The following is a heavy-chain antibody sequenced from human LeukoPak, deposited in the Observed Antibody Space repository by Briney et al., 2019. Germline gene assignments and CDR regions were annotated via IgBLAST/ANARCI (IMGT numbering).Heavy chain of an antibody. CDR3: ARAVAGTLDPYGMDV. V-gene: IGHV3-53*01. CDR2: IYSGGST. D-gene: IGHD6-19*01. J-gene: IGHJ6*02. CDR1: GFTFSDYY. Sequence: PGGSLRLSCAASGFTFSDYYMSWVRQAPGKGLEWVSVIYSGGSTYYADSVKGRFTISRDNSKNTLYLQMNSLRAEDTAVYYCARAVAGTLDPYGMDVWGQGTTVTVSS.